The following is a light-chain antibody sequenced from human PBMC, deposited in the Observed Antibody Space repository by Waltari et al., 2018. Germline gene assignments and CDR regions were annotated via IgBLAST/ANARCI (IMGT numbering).Light chain of an antibody. CDR3: QQSHGFPFT. Sequence: DIQMTQSPSSLSTSVGDRVTISCRASYNVDVFLNWYQPKPGKAPKLLIYGASSLQSGVPSRFSGSGSGTDFTLTITSLQPEDSATYYCQQSHGFPFTFGQGTKLEIK. V-gene: IGKV1-39*01. CDR2: GAS. CDR1: YNVDVF. J-gene: IGKJ2*01.